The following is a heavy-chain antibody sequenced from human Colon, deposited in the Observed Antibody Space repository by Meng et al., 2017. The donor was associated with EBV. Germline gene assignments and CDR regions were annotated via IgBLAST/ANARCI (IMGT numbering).Heavy chain of an antibody. V-gene: IGHV4-31*03. Sequence: QVQLQDAGPGLGKPSQTLSLTCTVSGGSVSSGGYYWTWIRQHPGKGLEWFGHIYYSGSTFYNPSLKRRVIISIDTSKNQFSLNLRSVTAADTAVYYCARVSSGWDYFDYWGQGTLVTVSS. CDR2: IYYSGST. CDR3: ARVSSGWDYFDY. CDR1: GGSVSSGGYY. D-gene: IGHD6-19*01. J-gene: IGHJ4*02.